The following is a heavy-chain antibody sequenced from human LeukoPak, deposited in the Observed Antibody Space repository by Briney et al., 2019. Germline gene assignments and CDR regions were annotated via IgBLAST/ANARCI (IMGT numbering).Heavy chain of an antibody. Sequence: PGGSLRLSCKLCRLMFRNSDMRWVRQAPGKGLECVAMTSSDGIKEYFAESVKGRFSVSRDNFRNTQYLQMSSLRVDDTALYYCTNFDHWGQGTLVTVSS. CDR1: RLMFRNSD. CDR2: TSSDGIKE. V-gene: IGHV3-30*02. J-gene: IGHJ4*02. CDR3: TNFDH.